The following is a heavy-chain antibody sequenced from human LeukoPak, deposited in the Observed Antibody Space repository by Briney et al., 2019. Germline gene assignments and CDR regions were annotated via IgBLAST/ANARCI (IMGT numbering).Heavy chain of an antibody. CDR1: GFTVSSNF. D-gene: IGHD6-19*01. CDR2: LYSGGTT. CDR3: ARWGTYSSGWYDY. Sequence: PGGSLRLSCAVSGFTVSSNFLNWVRQAPGKGLEWVSVLYSGGTTFYADSVRGRFTISRDNSKNTLYLQMGSLRAEDMAVYYCARWGTYSSGWYDYWGQGTLVTVSS. J-gene: IGHJ4*02. V-gene: IGHV3-53*05.